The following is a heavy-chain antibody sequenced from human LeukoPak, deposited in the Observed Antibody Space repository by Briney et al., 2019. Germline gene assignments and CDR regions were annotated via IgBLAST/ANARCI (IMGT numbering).Heavy chain of an antibody. CDR1: GFTFSRYW. Sequence: GGSLRLSCAASGFTFSRYWLHWVRQAPGKGLVWVSHISSDGTTTAYADSVKGRFTISRDNAKNTLYLQMNSLRAEDTAVYYCAKTAGSGWYDYWGQGALVTVSS. V-gene: IGHV3-74*03. CDR2: ISSDGTTT. J-gene: IGHJ4*02. D-gene: IGHD6-19*01. CDR3: AKTAGSGWYDY.